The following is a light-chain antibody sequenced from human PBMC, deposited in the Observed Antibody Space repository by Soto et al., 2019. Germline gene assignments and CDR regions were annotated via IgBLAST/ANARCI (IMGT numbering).Light chain of an antibody. Sequence: EIVLTQSPDTVSLSPGERATLSCRASQSVGNSWLAWYQQKPGQAPRLLIYGASRRAAGISGRFSGSGSGTVVTLTIIRLEPEDFAVCYCQQYGSSVPFGGGTKVAFK. J-gene: IGKJ4*01. CDR1: QSVGNSW. V-gene: IGKV3-20*01. CDR2: GAS. CDR3: QQYGSSVP.